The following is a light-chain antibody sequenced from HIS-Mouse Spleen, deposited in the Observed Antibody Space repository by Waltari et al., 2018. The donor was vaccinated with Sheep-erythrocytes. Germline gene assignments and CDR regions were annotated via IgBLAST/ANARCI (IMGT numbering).Light chain of an antibody. CDR3: QQFNNYPRT. J-gene: IGKJ1*01. CDR1: QGISSY. Sequence: IQLTQSPSFLSASVGDRVTITCRASQGISSYLAWYQQKPGKAPKLLIYDASSLESGVPSRFSGSGSGTDFTLTISSLQHEDFATYYCQQFNNYPRTFGQGTKVEIK. V-gene: IGKV1D-13*01. CDR2: DAS.